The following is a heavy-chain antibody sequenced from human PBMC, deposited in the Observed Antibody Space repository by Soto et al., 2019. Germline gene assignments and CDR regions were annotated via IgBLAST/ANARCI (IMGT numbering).Heavy chain of an antibody. J-gene: IGHJ3*02. V-gene: IGHV1-18*01. Sequence: ASVKVSCKASGYTFTSYGISWVRQAPGQGLEWMGWISTNNGNTNYAQKLQGRVTMTTDTSTSTAYMELRSLRSDDTAVYYCARDERTIVTTGTGALDIWGQGTMVTVSS. CDR2: ISTNNGNT. CDR3: ARDERTIVTTGTGALDI. CDR1: GYTFTSYG. D-gene: IGHD4-4*01.